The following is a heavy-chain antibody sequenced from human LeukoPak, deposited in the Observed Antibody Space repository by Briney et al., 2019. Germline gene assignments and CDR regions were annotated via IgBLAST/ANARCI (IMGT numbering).Heavy chain of an antibody. CDR3: ARGAKWAYYFDY. Sequence: GGSLRLSCAASGFTFSSYSMNWVRQVPGRGLEWVSRINGDESSTNYADSVKGRFTISRDNAKDTLYLHMNSLTAEDTAVYYCARGAKWAYYFDYWGQGTLVTVSS. CDR1: GFTFSSYS. D-gene: IGHD1-26*01. CDR2: INGDESST. J-gene: IGHJ4*02. V-gene: IGHV3-74*01.